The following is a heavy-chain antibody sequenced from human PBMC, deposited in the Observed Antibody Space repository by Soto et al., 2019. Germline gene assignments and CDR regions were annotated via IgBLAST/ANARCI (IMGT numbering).Heavy chain of an antibody. CDR3: ERHPPAFPIPDH. V-gene: IGHV4-39*01. CDR2: IYYSGST. CDR1: GGSISSSSYY. Sequence: PSETLSLTCTVSGGSISSSSYYWGWIRQPPGKGLEWIGSIYYSGSTYYNPSLKSRVTISVDTSKNQFSLKLSSVTAADTAVYYGERHPPAFPIPDHGAQGTLVPVSS. D-gene: IGHD3-16*01. J-gene: IGHJ4*02.